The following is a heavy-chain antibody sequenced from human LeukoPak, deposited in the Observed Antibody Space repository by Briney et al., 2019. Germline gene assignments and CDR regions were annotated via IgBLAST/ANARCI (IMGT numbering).Heavy chain of an antibody. CDR3: ARGGWYPESFQH. D-gene: IGHD6-19*01. Sequence: NTSETLSLTCTDSGGSISSYYWNWIRQPPGKGLEWIGYIYYSGSTNYNPSLKSRVTISVDTSKNQFSLKLSSVTAADTAVYYCARGGWYPESFQHWGQGALVTVSS. J-gene: IGHJ1*01. CDR1: GGSISSYY. V-gene: IGHV4-59*01. CDR2: IYYSGST.